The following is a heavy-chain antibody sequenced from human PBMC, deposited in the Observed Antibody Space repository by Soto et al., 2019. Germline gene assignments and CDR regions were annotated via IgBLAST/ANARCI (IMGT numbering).Heavy chain of an antibody. CDR2: IKQDGSEK. CDR3: ARGGVGGDV. CDR1: GFTFSSYW. J-gene: IGHJ6*02. D-gene: IGHD3-16*01. V-gene: IGHV3-7*03. Sequence: EVQLVESGGGLVQPGGSLRLSCAASGFTFSSYWMSWVRQAPGKGLEWVANIKQDGSEKYYVDSVKGRFTISRDNAKNQRYLQMNGRRAGDTAVYYCARGGVGGDVWGQGTTVTVSS.